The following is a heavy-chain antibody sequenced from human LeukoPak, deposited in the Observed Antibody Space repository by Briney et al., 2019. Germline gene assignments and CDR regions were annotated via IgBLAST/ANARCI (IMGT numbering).Heavy chain of an antibody. Sequence: SETLSLTCAVYGGSFSGYYWSWIRQPPGKGLEWIGEINHSGSTNYNPSLKSRVTISVDTSKNQFSLKLSSVTAADTAVYYCARDGEYYYDSSGYYVVPFDLWGRGTLVTVSS. CDR3: ARDGEYYYDSSGYYVVPFDL. D-gene: IGHD3-22*01. CDR2: INHSGST. V-gene: IGHV4-34*01. CDR1: GGSFSGYY. J-gene: IGHJ2*01.